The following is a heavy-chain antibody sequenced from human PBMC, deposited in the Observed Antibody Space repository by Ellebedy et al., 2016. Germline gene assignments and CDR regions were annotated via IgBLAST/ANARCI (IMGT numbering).Heavy chain of an antibody. CDR1: GGSFSGYY. CDR3: ASCSSGGSCPFDY. Sequence: SETLSLTCAVYGGSFSGYYWSWIRQPPGKGLEWIGEINHSGSTNYNPSLKSRVTISVDTSKNQFSLKLSSVTAADTAVYYCASCSSGGSCPFDYWGQGTLVTVSS. CDR2: INHSGST. J-gene: IGHJ4*02. V-gene: IGHV4-34*01. D-gene: IGHD2-15*01.